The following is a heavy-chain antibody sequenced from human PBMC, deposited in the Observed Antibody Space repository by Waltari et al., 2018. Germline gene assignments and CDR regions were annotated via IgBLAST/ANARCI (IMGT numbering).Heavy chain of an antibody. V-gene: IGHV3-7*01. CDR3: VRDYWGPGDY. CDR2: QKKDGTGK. CDR1: GFTFSVHW. J-gene: IGHJ4*02. D-gene: IGHD3-16*01. Sequence: EVQLVESGGGLGQPGGSLRLSCSASGFTFSVHWMSWVRQAPGKWVEGVAKQKKDGTGKCYVDSLKGRFTISRDNAENSLHLQMNSLRVEDTAVYYCVRDYWGPGDYWGQGTLVTVSS.